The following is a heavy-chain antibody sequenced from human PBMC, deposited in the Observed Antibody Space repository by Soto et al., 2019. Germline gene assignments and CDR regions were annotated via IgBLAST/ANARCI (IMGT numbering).Heavy chain of an antibody. CDR3: AKDNVLGETTPSVGAFDI. CDR1: GFTFDDYA. CDR2: ISWNSGTI. V-gene: IGHV3-9*01. Sequence: GGSLRLSCAASGFTFDDYAMHWVRQAPGKGLEWVSGISWNSGTIGYADSVKGRFTISRDNAKNSLYLQMNSLRTEDTALYYCAKDNVLGETTPSVGAFDIWGQGTMVTVSS. D-gene: IGHD3-16*01. J-gene: IGHJ3*02.